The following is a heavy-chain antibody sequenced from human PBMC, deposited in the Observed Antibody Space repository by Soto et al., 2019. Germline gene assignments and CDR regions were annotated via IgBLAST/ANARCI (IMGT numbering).Heavy chain of an antibody. CDR2: VYRSGST. CDR3: ARNGVYSLGS. J-gene: IGHJ5*02. Sequence: QVQLQESGPGLVKPSGTLSLTCAVSGGSISSDNWWNWVRQPPGQGLEWIGEVYRSGSTNYDPSLXXRVTISIDMSKNQCSLTLTSVTAAVTAMYYCARNGVYSLGSWGQGTLVTVSS. CDR1: GGSISSDNW. V-gene: IGHV4-4*02. D-gene: IGHD4-17*01.